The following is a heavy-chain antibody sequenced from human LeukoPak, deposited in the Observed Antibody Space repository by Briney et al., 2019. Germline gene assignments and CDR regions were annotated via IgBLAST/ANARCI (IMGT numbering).Heavy chain of an antibody. V-gene: IGHV3-21*01. CDR3: AGGPTTGNLDY. CDR1: GFTFSSYN. Sequence: PGGSLRLSCAASGFTFSSYNMNWVRQAPGKGLEWVSSISSSSSYKYYADSVKGRFTISRDNAKNSLYLQMNSLRAEDAGLYYCAGGPTTGNLDYWGQGSLVTVSS. D-gene: IGHD1-1*01. CDR2: ISSSSSYK. J-gene: IGHJ4*02.